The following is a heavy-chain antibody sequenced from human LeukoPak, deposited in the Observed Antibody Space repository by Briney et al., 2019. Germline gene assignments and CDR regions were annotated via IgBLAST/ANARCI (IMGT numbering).Heavy chain of an antibody. D-gene: IGHD3-22*01. CDR2: IYYGGST. CDR3: ARDTSGYYSFDY. J-gene: IGHJ4*02. V-gene: IGHV4-39*01. Sequence: SETLSLTCTVSGGSISTSSYYWGGIRQPPGKGLGWLGSIYYGGSTYYNPSLKSRVTISVDTSKNQFSLKLTSVTAADTAIYYCARDTSGYYSFDYWGQGTLLTVSS. CDR1: GGSISTSSYY.